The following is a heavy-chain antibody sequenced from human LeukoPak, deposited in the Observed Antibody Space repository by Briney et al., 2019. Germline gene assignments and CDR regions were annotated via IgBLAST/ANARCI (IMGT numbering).Heavy chain of an antibody. CDR2: IRSKTYGETI. Sequence: PGGSLRLSCTGSGFTFGDYALSWFRQAPGKGLEWVNYIRSKTYGETIEYAASVKGRFTISRDDSKGIAYLQMNSLKTEDTAVYYCTRTLEDTVMPRVWGQGTLVTVSS. J-gene: IGHJ4*02. CDR1: GFTFGDYA. D-gene: IGHD5-18*01. CDR3: TRTLEDTVMPRV. V-gene: IGHV3-49*03.